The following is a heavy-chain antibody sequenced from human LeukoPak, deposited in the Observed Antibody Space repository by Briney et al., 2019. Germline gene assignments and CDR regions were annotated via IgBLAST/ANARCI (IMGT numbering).Heavy chain of an antibody. J-gene: IGHJ5*02. Sequence: QPGGSLRLSCEASGFSLSISGMNWVRQAPGKGLEWVSYISSSSDLMSYVDSVKGRFTVSRDNAKNSLFLQMNSLRDEDTAVYYCAKEYYDSSGPYNWFDPWGQGTLVTVSS. D-gene: IGHD3-22*01. CDR1: GFSLSISG. CDR2: ISSSSDLM. CDR3: AKEYYDSSGPYNWFDP. V-gene: IGHV3-48*02.